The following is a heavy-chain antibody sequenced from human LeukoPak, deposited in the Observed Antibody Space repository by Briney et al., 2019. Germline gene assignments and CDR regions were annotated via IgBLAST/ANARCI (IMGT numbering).Heavy chain of an antibody. CDR2: IIPIFGTA. CDR3: ARLKLGYWYFDL. Sequence: GASVKVSCKASGGTFSSYAISWVRQAPGQGLEWMGGIIPIFGTANYAQKFQGRVTITADESTSTAYMELSSLRSEDTAVYYCARLKLGYWYFDLWGRGTLVTVST. J-gene: IGHJ2*01. CDR1: GGTFSSYA. D-gene: IGHD7-27*01. V-gene: IGHV1-69*13.